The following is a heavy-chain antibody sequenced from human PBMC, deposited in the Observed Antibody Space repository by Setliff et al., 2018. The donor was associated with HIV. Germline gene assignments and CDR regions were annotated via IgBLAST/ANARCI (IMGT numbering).Heavy chain of an antibody. V-gene: IGHV4-34*01. J-gene: IGHJ4*02. CDR1: GVSFNSYY. CDR3: ASGPYCSNGVCRYSVWYFDF. Sequence: KPSETLSLTCAVYGVSFNSYYWTWIRQPPGKGLEWIGEINHNGTTSYNSSLKSRVTMSIDTSKSQFSLKLSSVTAADTAVYYCASGPYCSNGVCRYSVWYFDFWGQGTRVTVSS. CDR2: INHNGTT. D-gene: IGHD2-8*01.